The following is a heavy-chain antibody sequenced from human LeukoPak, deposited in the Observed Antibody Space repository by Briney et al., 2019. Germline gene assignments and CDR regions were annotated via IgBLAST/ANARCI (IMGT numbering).Heavy chain of an antibody. CDR1: SGSFSGNF. J-gene: IGHJ4*02. CDR2: INHRGST. V-gene: IGHV4-34*01. Sequence: SETLSLTCAVYSGSFSGNFWTYIRQPPGEGLEWIGEINHRGSTNYNLSLKSRVTISVDTSKNQFSLKLTSVTAADTAVYFCARGSLFYGDSSAYFDYWGQGTLVTVSS. D-gene: IGHD4-17*01. CDR3: ARGSLFYGDSSAYFDY.